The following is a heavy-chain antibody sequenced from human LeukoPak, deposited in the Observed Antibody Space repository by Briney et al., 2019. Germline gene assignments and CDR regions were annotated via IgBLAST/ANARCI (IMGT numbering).Heavy chain of an antibody. CDR3: ARREGIIASADYFDY. J-gene: IGHJ4*02. D-gene: IGHD6-13*01. Sequence: SETLSLTCTVSGGSISSSSYYWGWIRQPPGKGLEWIGTIYYSGSTYYNPALNSRFTISVDTSKNLFSLKLTSVTAADTAVYYCARREGIIASADYFDYWGQGTLVTVSS. CDR1: GGSISSSSYY. V-gene: IGHV4-39*01. CDR2: IYYSGST.